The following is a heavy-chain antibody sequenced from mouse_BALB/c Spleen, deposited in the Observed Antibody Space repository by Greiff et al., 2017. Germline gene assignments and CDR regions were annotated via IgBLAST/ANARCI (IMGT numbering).Heavy chain of an antibody. Sequence: VQLQQSGPGLVAPSQSLSITCTVSGFSLTSYGVHWVRQPPGKGLEWLGVIWAGGSTNYNSALMSRLSISKDNSKSQVFLKMNSLQTDDTAMYYCARGSFYYDYDEAMDYWGQGTSVTVSS. J-gene: IGHJ4*01. CDR2: IWAGGST. V-gene: IGHV2-9*02. CDR3: ARGSFYYDYDEAMDY. CDR1: GFSLTSYG. D-gene: IGHD2-4*01.